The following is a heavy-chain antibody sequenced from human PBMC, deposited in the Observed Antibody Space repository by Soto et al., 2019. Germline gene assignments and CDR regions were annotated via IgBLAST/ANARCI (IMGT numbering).Heavy chain of an antibody. CDR1: GFTFSSYA. CDR2: ISGSGGST. D-gene: IGHD3-22*01. J-gene: IGHJ6*02. V-gene: IGHV3-23*01. CDR3: AKDHYDSSPWGLNYYYYGVDV. Sequence: GGSLRLSCAASGFTFSSYAMSWVRQAPGKGLEWVSAISGSGGSTYYADSVKGRFTISRDNSKNTLYLQMNSLRAEDTAVYYCAKDHYDSSPWGLNYYYYGVDVWGQGTTVTVSS.